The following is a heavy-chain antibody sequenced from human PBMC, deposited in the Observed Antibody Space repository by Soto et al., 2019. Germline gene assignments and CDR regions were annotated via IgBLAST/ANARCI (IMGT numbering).Heavy chain of an antibody. D-gene: IGHD3-16*01. J-gene: IGHJ6*02. Sequence: SETLSLTCAVSGGSISSGGYSWSWIRQPPGKGLEWIGYIYHSGSTYYNPSLKSRVTISVDRSKNQFSLKLSSVTAADTAVYYCAAGGGAYYGMDVWGQGTTVTV. V-gene: IGHV4-30-2*01. CDR1: GGSISSGGYS. CDR2: IYHSGST. CDR3: AAGGGAYYGMDV.